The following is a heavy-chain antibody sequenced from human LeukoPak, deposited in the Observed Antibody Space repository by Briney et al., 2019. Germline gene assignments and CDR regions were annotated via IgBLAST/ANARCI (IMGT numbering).Heavy chain of an antibody. J-gene: IGHJ6*02. V-gene: IGHV4-34*01. Sequence: SETLSLTCAVYGGSFSGYYWSWIRQPPGKGLEWIGEINHSGSTNYNPSLKSRVTISVDTSKNQFSLKLSSVTAADTAVYYCARGRYCSSTSCSSPWGYCYYGMDVWGQGTTVTVSS. D-gene: IGHD2-2*01. CDR2: INHSGST. CDR3: ARGRYCSSTSCSSPWGYCYYGMDV. CDR1: GGSFSGYY.